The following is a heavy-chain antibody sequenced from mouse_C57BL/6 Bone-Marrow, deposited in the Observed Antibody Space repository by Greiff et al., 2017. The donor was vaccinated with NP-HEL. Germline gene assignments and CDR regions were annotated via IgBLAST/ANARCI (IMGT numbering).Heavy chain of an antibody. D-gene: IGHD1-1*01. CDR3: AIRGYYGSSPFAY. CDR2: IYPGSGST. CDR1: GYTFTSYW. J-gene: IGHJ3*01. Sequence: QVQLKQPGAELVKPGASVKMSCKASGYTFTSYWITWVKQRPGQGLEWIGDIYPGSGSTNYNEKFKSKATLTVDTSSSTAYMQLSSLTSEDSAVYYCAIRGYYGSSPFAYWGQGTLVTVSA. V-gene: IGHV1-55*01.